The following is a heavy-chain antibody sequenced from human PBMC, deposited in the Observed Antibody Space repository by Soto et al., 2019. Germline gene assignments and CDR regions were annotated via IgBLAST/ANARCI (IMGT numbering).Heavy chain of an antibody. D-gene: IGHD5-12*01. Sequence: SQTLSLTCAISGDSVSSNSAAWNWIRQSPSRGLEWLGRTYYRSKWYNDYAVSVKSRITINPDTSKNQFSLQLNSVTPEDTAVYFCARVVDYVGIVATTHFDYWGQGTLVTVSS. CDR2: TYYRSKWYN. CDR3: ARVVDYVGIVATTHFDY. V-gene: IGHV6-1*01. CDR1: GDSVSSNSAA. J-gene: IGHJ4*02.